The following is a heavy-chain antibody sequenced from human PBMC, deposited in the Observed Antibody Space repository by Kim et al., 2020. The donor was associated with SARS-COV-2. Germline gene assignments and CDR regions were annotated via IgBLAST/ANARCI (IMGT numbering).Heavy chain of an antibody. CDR2: IRSKAYGGTS. V-gene: IGHV3-49*03. CDR3: TRLDDYGDYPYYYYGMDV. D-gene: IGHD4-17*01. J-gene: IGHJ6*02. Sequence: GGSLRLSCTASVFTFGDYAMSWFRQAPGKGLEWVGFIRSKAYGGTSEYAASVKGRFTISRDDSKSIAYLQMNSLKTEDTAVYYCTRLDDYGDYPYYYYGMDVWGQGTTVTVSS. CDR1: VFTFGDYA.